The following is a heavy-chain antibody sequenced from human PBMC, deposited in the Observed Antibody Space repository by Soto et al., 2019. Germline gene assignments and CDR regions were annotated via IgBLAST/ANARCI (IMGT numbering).Heavy chain of an antibody. Sequence: QVQLVQSGAEVKKPGASVKVSCKASGYTFTSYGISWVRQAPGQGLEWMGWISAYNGNTNYAQKLQRRVTMTTDTSTSTADMELRSLRAHDTAVYYCARGFPPHYRSSWPFYFDYWGQGTLVSACS. CDR3: ARGFPPHYRSSWPFYFDY. D-gene: IGHD6-13*01. V-gene: IGHV1-18*04. CDR2: ISAYNGNT. J-gene: IGHJ4*02. CDR1: GYTFTSYG.